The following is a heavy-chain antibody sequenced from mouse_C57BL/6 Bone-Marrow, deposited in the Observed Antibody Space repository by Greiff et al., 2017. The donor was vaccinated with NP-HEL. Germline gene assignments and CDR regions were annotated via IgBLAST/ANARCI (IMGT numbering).Heavy chain of an antibody. Sequence: QVQLQQSGAELVRPGASVTLSCKASGYTFTDYEMHWVKQTPVHGLEWIGAIDPETGGTAYNQKFKGKAILTADKSSSTAYMELRSLTSEDSAVYYCTRSHYEHAMDDRGQGTSVTVSS. CDR3: TRSHYEHAMDD. CDR2: IDPETGGT. CDR1: GYTFTDYE. D-gene: IGHD2-4*01. J-gene: IGHJ4*01. V-gene: IGHV1-15*01.